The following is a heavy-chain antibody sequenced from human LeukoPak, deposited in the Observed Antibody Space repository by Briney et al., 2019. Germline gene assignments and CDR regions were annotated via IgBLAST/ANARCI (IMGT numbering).Heavy chain of an antibody. CDR3: ARERGGYHDY. V-gene: IGHV3-30-3*01. D-gene: IGHD5-12*01. CDR2: ISYDGSNK. Sequence: GGSLRLSCAASGFTFSSYAMHWVRQAPGKGLEWVAVISYDGSNKYYADSVKGRFTISRDNSKNTLYLQMNSLRAEDMAVYYCARERGGYHDYWGQGTLVTVSS. CDR1: GFTFSSYA. J-gene: IGHJ4*02.